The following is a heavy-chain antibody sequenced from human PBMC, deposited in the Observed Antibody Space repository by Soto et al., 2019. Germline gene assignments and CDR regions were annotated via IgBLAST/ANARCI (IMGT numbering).Heavy chain of an antibody. J-gene: IGHJ5*02. D-gene: IGHD3-16*01. CDR2: IWHDGNEK. V-gene: IGHV3-33*01. CDR1: GFTFSDYG. CDR3: ASEFGQYGNYRFDP. Sequence: QVQLVESGGGVVQPGRSLRLSCAASGFTFSDYGMHWVRQTPGKGLEWVAVIWHDGNEKYYADSAKGRFTVSRDNSKNTLYLQMNRMRAEDTALYYCASEFGQYGNYRFDPWGQGTLVAVSS.